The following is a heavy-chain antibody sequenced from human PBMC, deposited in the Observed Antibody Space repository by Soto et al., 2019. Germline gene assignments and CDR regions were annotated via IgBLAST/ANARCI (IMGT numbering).Heavy chain of an antibody. CDR3: ARDKITGLFDY. Sequence: SETLSLTWAVSGGSISSGGYCWSWIRQPPGKGLEWIGYIYHSGSTYYNPSLKSRVTISVDRSKNQFSLKLSSVTAADTAVYYCARDKITGLFDYWGQGTLVTSPQ. CDR2: IYHSGST. J-gene: IGHJ4*02. D-gene: IGHD2-8*02. CDR1: GGSISSGGYC. V-gene: IGHV4-30-2*01.